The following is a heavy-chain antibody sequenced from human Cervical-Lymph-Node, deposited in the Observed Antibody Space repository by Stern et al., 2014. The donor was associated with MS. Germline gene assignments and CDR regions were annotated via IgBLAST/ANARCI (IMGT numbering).Heavy chain of an antibody. J-gene: IGHJ4*02. Sequence: QVQLGESGAEVKKPGASVKVSCEASGYTFSRYYMHWVRQAPGQGLEWMGMINPSGGSTNYAQKFQGRVTMTRDTSTSTVCMELNSLRSDDTAVYYCARDAHGDSFDYWGQGTLVTVSS. D-gene: IGHD4-17*01. CDR1: GYTFSRYY. CDR3: ARDAHGDSFDY. CDR2: INPSGGST. V-gene: IGHV1-46*01.